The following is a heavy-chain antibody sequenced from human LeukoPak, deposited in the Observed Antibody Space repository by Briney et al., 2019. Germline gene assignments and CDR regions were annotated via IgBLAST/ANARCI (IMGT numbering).Heavy chain of an antibody. V-gene: IGHV1-2*02. J-gene: IGHJ4*02. CDR2: INPNSGGT. D-gene: IGHD6-19*01. Sequence: GASVKVSCKASGYTFTSYYMHWVRQAPGQGLEWMAWINPNSGGTNYAQKFQGRVTMTRDTSISTAYMELSSLRSDDAAVYYCARGGVQWLDYFDYWGQGTLVTVSS. CDR3: ARGGVQWLDYFDY. CDR1: GYTFTSYY.